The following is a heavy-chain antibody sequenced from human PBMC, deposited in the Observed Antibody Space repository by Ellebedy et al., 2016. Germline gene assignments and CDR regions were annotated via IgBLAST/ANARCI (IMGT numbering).Heavy chain of an antibody. CDR3: ARFTMTPYGMDV. D-gene: IGHD3-22*01. CDR2: ISAYNGNT. V-gene: IGHV1-18*01. CDR1: GYTFTSYG. Sequence: GESLKISXKGSGYTFTSYGISWVRQAPGQGLEWMGWISAYNGNTNYAQKLQGRVTMTTDTSTSTAYMELRSLRSDDTAVYYCARFTMTPYGMDVWGQGTTVTVSS. J-gene: IGHJ6*02.